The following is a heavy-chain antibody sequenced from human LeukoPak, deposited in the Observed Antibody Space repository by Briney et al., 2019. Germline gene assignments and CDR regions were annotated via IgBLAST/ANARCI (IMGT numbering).Heavy chain of an antibody. V-gene: IGHV3-23*01. CDR1: GFTFSSYA. J-gene: IGHJ4*02. Sequence: GGSLRLSCAASGFTFSSYAMSWVRQAPGKGLEWVSAISGSGGSTYYADSVKGRFTISRVNSKNTLYLQMNSLRAEDTAVYYCAKAYGSGSFYNSFDYWGQGTLVTVSS. CDR2: ISGSGGST. CDR3: AKAYGSGSFYNSFDY. D-gene: IGHD3-10*01.